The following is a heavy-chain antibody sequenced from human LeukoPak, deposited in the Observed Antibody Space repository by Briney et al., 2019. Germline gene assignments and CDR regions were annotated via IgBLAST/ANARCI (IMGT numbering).Heavy chain of an antibody. V-gene: IGHV3-74*01. CDR3: PTVFDY. CDR2: IDGDGSGT. J-gene: IGHJ4*02. CDR1: GLTLSSLW. Sequence: PGGSLRLYCAASGLTLSSLWVHCVRHATGKGLEWVSRIDGDGSGTSYADSVKGRFTISRDTAKSTVYLQMNSLRAEDTAVYYCPTVFDYWGQGTLVTVSS.